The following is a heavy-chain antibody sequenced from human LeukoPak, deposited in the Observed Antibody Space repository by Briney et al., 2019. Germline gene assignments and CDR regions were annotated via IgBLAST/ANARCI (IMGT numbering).Heavy chain of an antibody. CDR3: ATTYSSSSSWFDP. Sequence: ASETLSLTCTVSGGSISSSSYYWGWIRQPPGKGLEGIGEINHSGSTNYNPSLKSRVTISVDTSKNQFSLKLSSVTAADTAVYYCATTYSSSSSWFDPWGQGTLVTVSS. CDR2: INHSGST. D-gene: IGHD6-13*01. J-gene: IGHJ5*02. CDR1: GGSISSSSYY. V-gene: IGHV4-39*07.